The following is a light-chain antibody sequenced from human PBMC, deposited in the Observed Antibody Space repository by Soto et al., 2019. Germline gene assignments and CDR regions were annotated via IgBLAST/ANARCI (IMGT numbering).Light chain of an antibody. J-gene: IGLJ3*02. Sequence: QAVVTQEPSFSVSPGRTVTLTCGWSSGSVSTSYYPSWYQQTPGQAPRTLIYSTNTRSSGVPDRFSGSILGNKAALTITGAQPDDEADHYCALYMGSGIWVFGGGTKLTVL. CDR1: SGSVSTSYY. CDR2: STN. V-gene: IGLV8-61*01. CDR3: ALYMGSGIWV.